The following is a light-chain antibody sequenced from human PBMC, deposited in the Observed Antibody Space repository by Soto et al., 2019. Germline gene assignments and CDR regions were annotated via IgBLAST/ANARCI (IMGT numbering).Light chain of an antibody. J-gene: IGKJ1*01. CDR1: QTISSW. CDR3: PHSECYPDA. Sequence: MTQSPATLSVSLGDRVTIPCRASQTISSWLAWYQQKPGKAPKLLIYMAFTLKSWVPSRFSGSGSGIEFTLTIRCLQPDDFTPYCSPHSECYPDAFGQGAREDI. CDR2: MAF. V-gene: IGKV1-5*03.